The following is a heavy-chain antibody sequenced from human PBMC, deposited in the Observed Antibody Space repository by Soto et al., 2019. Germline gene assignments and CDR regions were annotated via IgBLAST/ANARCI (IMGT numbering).Heavy chain of an antibody. V-gene: IGHV1-2*02. Sequence: QVQLVQSGAEVKKPGASVKVSCRTSGYTFSGFYIHWVRQAPGQGLESMGWIYPDSGGTDYAQKFQVRVTMTRDTSISTAYMELSRLRSDDTAVYYCRVTGVSEVDYWGQGTLVTVSS. CDR3: RVTGVSEVDY. D-gene: IGHD2-8*01. CDR1: GYTFSGFY. CDR2: IYPDSGGT. J-gene: IGHJ4*02.